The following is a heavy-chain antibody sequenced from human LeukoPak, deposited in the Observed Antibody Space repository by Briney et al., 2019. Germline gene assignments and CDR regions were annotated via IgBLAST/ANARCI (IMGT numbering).Heavy chain of an antibody. D-gene: IGHD6-19*01. CDR1: RLTFSSSE. Sequence: VGCLRLSCAASRLTFSSSEMNRVGQAAGHGLGGGSYISGCVSTIYYAESLKGRFTISRANAKKSPYLQSNSLRAQHPALYYFARVRAGAGPLDYRGQGTLVTVSS. CDR2: ISGCVSTI. V-gene: IGHV3-48*03. CDR3: ARVRAGAGPLDY. J-gene: IGHJ4*02.